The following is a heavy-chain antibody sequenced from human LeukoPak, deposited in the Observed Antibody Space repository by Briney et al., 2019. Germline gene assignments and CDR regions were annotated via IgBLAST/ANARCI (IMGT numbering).Heavy chain of an antibody. CDR1: GFTFSSYG. CDR2: ISYDGSNK. CDR3: AKAGRYCSGGSCYYFDY. J-gene: IGHJ4*02. V-gene: IGHV3-30*18. Sequence: GGSLRLSCAASGFTFSSYGMHWVRQAPGKGLEWVAVISYDGSNKYYADSVKGRFTISRDNSKNTLYLQMNSLRAEDTAVYYCAKAGRYCSGGSCYYFDYWGQGTLVTVSS. D-gene: IGHD2-15*01.